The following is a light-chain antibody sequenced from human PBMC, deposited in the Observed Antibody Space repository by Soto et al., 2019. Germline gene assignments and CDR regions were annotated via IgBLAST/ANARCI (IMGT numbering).Light chain of an antibody. CDR2: EVS. CDR3: CSYAGSSTPVV. J-gene: IGLJ2*01. Sequence: QSALTQPASVSGSPGQSITISCTGTSSDVGSYNLVSWYQQHPGTAPKLMIYEVSKRPSGVSNRFSGSKSGKTASLTISGLQAEDEAEYYCCSYAGSSTPVVFGGGTKVTVL. CDR1: SSDVGSYNL. V-gene: IGLV2-23*02.